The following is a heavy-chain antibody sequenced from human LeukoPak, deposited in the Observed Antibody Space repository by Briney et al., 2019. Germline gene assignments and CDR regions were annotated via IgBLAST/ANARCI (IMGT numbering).Heavy chain of an antibody. V-gene: IGHV3-7*01. D-gene: IGHD6-19*01. CDR3: VREGTTVALFDY. CDR2: IKQDGSET. CDR1: GFIFSTYW. Sequence: GGSLRLSCAASGFIFSTYWMTWVRQAPGEGLEWVANIKQDGSETYYVDPVKGRFTISRDNAKNSLYLQMHSLRAEDTAVYYCVREGTTVALFDYWGQGSLVTVSS. J-gene: IGHJ4*02.